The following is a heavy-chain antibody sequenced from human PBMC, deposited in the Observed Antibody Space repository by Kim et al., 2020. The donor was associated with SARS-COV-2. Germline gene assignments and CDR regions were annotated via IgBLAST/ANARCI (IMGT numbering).Heavy chain of an antibody. CDR3: ARGGGYSSFDY. CDR2: T. D-gene: IGHD6-19*01. V-gene: IGHV1-2*02. Sequence: TNYAQTVQGRVTMTRDTSISTAYVELSRLRSDDTAVYYCARGGGYSSFDYWGQGTLVTFSS. J-gene: IGHJ4*02.